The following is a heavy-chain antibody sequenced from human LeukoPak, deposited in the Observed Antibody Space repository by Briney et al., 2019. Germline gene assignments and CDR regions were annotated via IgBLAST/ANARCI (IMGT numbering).Heavy chain of an antibody. D-gene: IGHD3-10*01. Sequence: GRSLRLSCAASGFTFSSYAMHWVRQAPGKGLEWVAVISYDGSNKYYADSVKGRFTISRDNSKNTLYLQMNSLRAEDTAVYYCAKVESRFGELSLFDCWGQGTLVTVSS. J-gene: IGHJ4*02. CDR3: AKVESRFGELSLFDC. CDR1: GFTFSSYA. CDR2: ISYDGSNK. V-gene: IGHV3-30*04.